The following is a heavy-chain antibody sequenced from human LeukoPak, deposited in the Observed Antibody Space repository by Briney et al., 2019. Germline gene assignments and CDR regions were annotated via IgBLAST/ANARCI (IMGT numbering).Heavy chain of an antibody. Sequence: SETLSLTCAVYGGSFSGYYWSWIRQPPGKGLEWIGEINLSGSTNYNPSLKSRVTISVDTSKNQFSLKLSSVTAADTAVYYCARGKVVVVPAAIPGGYYFDYWGQGTLVTVSS. CDR2: INLSGST. CDR3: ARGKVVVVPAAIPGGYYFDY. CDR1: GGSFSGYY. J-gene: IGHJ4*02. V-gene: IGHV4-34*01. D-gene: IGHD2-2*01.